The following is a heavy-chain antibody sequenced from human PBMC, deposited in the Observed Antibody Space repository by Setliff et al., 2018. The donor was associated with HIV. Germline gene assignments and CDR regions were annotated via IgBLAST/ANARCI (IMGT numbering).Heavy chain of an antibody. CDR2: IYYSGST. Sequence: SETLSLTCTVSGGSISSGDYYWSWIRQPPGKGLEWIGYIYYSGSTYRNPSLASRLSISVDKSKNQFSLTLSSVTAADTAVYYCARARSDWYNVRPYYFDLWGQGTPVTVSS. CDR1: GGSISSGDYY. V-gene: IGHV4-30-4*08. D-gene: IGHD6-19*01. J-gene: IGHJ4*02. CDR3: ARARSDWYNVRPYYFDL.